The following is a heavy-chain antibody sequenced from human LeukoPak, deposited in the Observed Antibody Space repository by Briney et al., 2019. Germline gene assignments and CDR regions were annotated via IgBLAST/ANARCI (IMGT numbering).Heavy chain of an antibody. CDR3: ARGGSFYGPNWFDP. D-gene: IGHD2-15*01. CDR1: GFTFSSYS. Sequence: GSLRLSCAASGFTFSSYSMNWVRQAPGKGLEWVSYISSSSSTIYYADSVKGRFTISRDNAKNSLYLQMNSLRAEDTAVYYCARGGSFYGPNWFDPWGQGTLVTVSS. V-gene: IGHV3-48*04. J-gene: IGHJ5*02. CDR2: ISSSSSTI.